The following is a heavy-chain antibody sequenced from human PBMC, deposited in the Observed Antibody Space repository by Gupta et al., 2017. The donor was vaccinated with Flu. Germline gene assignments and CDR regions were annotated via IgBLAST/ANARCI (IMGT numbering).Heavy chain of an antibody. V-gene: IGHV4-34*01. CDR1: GGSFSGYY. D-gene: IGHD2-8*01. J-gene: IGHJ4*02. Sequence: QVQLQQWGAGLLKPSETLSLTCAVYGGSFSGYYWRWIRQPPGKGLEWIGEINHSGSTNYNPSLKSRVTISVDTSKNQFSLKLSSVTAADTAVYYCATYCTNGVCYSLGGRDYWGQGTLVTVSS. CDR3: ATYCTNGVCYSLGGRDY. CDR2: INHSGST.